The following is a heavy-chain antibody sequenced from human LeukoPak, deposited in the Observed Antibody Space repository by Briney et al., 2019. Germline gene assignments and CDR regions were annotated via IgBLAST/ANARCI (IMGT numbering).Heavy chain of an antibody. J-gene: IGHJ4*02. D-gene: IGHD3-10*01. CDR3: VRDNAGVFDY. CDR1: GYTFTNYG. Sequence: ASVKVSCKASGYTFTNYGISWVRQAPGQGLEWMGWISVYNGNTKNAQKLQGRVTMTTDISASTADVEVRSLRSDDTGVYYCVRDNAGVFDYWGQGSLVTVSS. V-gene: IGHV1-18*01. CDR2: ISVYNGNT.